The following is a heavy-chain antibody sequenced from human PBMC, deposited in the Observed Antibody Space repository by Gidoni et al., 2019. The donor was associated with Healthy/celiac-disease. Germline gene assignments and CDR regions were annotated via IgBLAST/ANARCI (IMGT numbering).Heavy chain of an antibody. D-gene: IGHD3-10*01. CDR2: IKQDGSEK. V-gene: IGHV3-7*01. Sequence: EVQLVESGGGLVQPGGPLRLSCAASGFALSSFWMSWVRQAPGKGLEWVANIKQDGSEKYYVDSVKGRFTISRDNAKNSLYLQMNSLRAEDTAVYYCAREDYGSGSYYNVYWGQGTLVTVSS. J-gene: IGHJ4*02. CDR1: GFALSSFW. CDR3: AREDYGSGSYYNVY.